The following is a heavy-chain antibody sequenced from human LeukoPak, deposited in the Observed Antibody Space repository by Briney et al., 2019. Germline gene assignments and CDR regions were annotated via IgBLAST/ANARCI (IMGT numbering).Heavy chain of an antibody. V-gene: IGHV1-69*06. CDR2: IGPIFGTA. CDR3: ARGVVVTATPAEYFQH. CDR1: GGTFSSYA. D-gene: IGHD2-21*02. Sequence: SVKVSCKASGGTFSSYAISWVRQAPGQGLEWMGGIGPIFGTANYAHKFQGRVTITSDKSTSTAYVELSSLRSEDTAVYYCARGVVVTATPAEYFQHWGQGTLVTVSS. J-gene: IGHJ1*01.